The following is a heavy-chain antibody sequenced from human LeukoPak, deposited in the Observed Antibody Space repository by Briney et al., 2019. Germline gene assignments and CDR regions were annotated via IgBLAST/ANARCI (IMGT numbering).Heavy chain of an antibody. Sequence: ASVKVSCKASGYTFTGYYMHWVRQAPGQGLEWMGWINPGSGGTNYAQKFQGRVTMARDTSISTASMELSRLRSDDTAVYYCSRAYLSGPGDWGQGTLVTVSS. CDR2: INPGSGGT. J-gene: IGHJ4*02. CDR3: SRAYLSGPGD. V-gene: IGHV1-2*02. D-gene: IGHD1-26*01. CDR1: GYTFTGYY.